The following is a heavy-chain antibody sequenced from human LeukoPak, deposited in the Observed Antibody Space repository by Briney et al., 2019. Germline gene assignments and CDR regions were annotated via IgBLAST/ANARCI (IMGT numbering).Heavy chain of an antibody. D-gene: IGHD1-14*01. CDR3: AKAGPGLYYFDY. V-gene: IGHV3-30*18. J-gene: IGHJ4*02. CDR1: GFTFSSYG. Sequence: GRSLRLSCAASGFTFSSYGMHWVRQAPGKGLEWVAVIWYGGSNKYYADSVKGRFTISRDNSKNTLYLQMNSLRAEDTAVYYCAKAGPGLYYFDYWGQGTLVTVSS. CDR2: IWYGGSNK.